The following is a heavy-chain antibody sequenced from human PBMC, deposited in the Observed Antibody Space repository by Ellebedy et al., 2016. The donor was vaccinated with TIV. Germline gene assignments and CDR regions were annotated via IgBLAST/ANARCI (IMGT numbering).Heavy chain of an antibody. CDR1: GFSASG. Sequence: PGGSLRLSCAASGFSASGMHWVRQAPGKGLEWVAFIRSDKSAISYAASARCRFTISIDDSRNTLYLQMNSLRVEDTAVYYCVKGAYPVPTVMAVWGQGTTVTVSS. CDR2: IRSDKSAI. CDR3: VKGAYPVPTVMAV. V-gene: IGHV3-30*02. J-gene: IGHJ6*02. D-gene: IGHD4-17*01.